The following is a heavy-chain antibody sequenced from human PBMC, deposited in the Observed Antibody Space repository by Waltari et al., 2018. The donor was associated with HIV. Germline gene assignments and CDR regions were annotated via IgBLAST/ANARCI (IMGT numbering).Heavy chain of an antibody. V-gene: IGHV4-61*02. D-gene: IGHD4-4*01. J-gene: IGHJ4*02. Sequence: QVQLQESGPGLVKPSQTLSLTCTVSGGSISSGSYYWSWIRQPAGKGLEWIGRIYTSGSPNYNPSLKSRVTISVDTSKNQFSLKLSSVTAADTAVYYCARSNGWIPNWGQGTLVTVSS. CDR1: GGSISSGSYY. CDR3: ARSNGWIPN. CDR2: IYTSGSP.